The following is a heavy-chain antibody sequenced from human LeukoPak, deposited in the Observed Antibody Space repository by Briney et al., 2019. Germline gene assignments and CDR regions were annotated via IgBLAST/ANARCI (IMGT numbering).Heavy chain of an antibody. D-gene: IGHD3-10*01. J-gene: IGHJ6*03. CDR3: ARSPLYGPYMDV. CDR2: INPNSGGT. CDR1: GYTFTGYY. V-gene: IGHV1-2*02. Sequence: ASVKVSCKASGYTFTGYYMHWVRQAPGQGLEWMGWINPNSGGTNYAQKFQGRVTMTRDTSISTAYMELSRLRSDDTAVYYCARSPLYGPYMDVWGKGTTVTISS.